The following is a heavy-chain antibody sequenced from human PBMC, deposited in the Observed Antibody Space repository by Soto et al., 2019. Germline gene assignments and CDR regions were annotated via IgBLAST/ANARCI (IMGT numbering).Heavy chain of an antibody. CDR1: GYIFSAYS. D-gene: IGHD6-19*01. J-gene: IGHJ4*02. V-gene: IGHV1-2*06. CDR3: TREASAVISPDY. Sequence: QVQLVQAGAEVKKPGASVKVSCKASGYIFSAYSMHWVPQVPGQGLEWVGRFNPNSGDTIYAQKFLGRVTLTRDTSISTAYMELYSLRSDDTPVYYCTREASAVISPDYWGQGTLVTVSP. CDR2: FNPNSGDT.